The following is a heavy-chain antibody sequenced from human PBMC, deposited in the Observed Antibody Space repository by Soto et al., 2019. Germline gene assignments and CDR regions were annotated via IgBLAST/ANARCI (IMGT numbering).Heavy chain of an antibody. Sequence: QLQLQESGPGLVKPSETLSLTCTVSGGSISSSSYYWGWIRQPPGKGLEWIGSIYYSGSTYYNPSLKMRVTISVATSKNHFSLKLSSVSAAETAVYYCATQEVGGSYVYTFDPWGQGTLVTGSS. J-gene: IGHJ5*02. V-gene: IGHV4-39*02. CDR1: GGSISSSSYY. D-gene: IGHD1-26*01. CDR3: ATQEVGGSYVYTFDP. CDR2: IYYSGST.